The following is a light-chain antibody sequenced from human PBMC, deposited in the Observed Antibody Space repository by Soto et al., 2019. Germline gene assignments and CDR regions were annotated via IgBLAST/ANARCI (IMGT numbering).Light chain of an antibody. CDR1: QYINTR. Sequence: DIELTQSPATLSSFSGDRVTLSCRASQYINTRLAWYQHRPGQAPRLLIYQTSIRAAGIPARFSASGSGTDGTLTISRLEPEDGSVYYGQKYGSYPKTFGQGTKVDIK. V-gene: IGKV3-20*01. CDR3: QKYGSYPKT. J-gene: IGKJ1*01. CDR2: QTS.